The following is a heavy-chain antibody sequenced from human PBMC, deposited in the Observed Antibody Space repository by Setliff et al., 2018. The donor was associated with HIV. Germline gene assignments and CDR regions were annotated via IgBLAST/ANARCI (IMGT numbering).Heavy chain of an antibody. J-gene: IGHJ3*01. D-gene: IGHD1-26*01. CDR2: ISSSGRTI. Sequence: PGGSLRLSCAASGFRFSDYYMNWIRQAPGKGLEWISSISSSGRTIKYADSVKGRFTISRDNAKRSLYLQMNSLRVEDTAVYYCARDRVVGATLDPLDLWGQGTMVTVSS. V-gene: IGHV3-11*04. CDR1: GFRFSDYY. CDR3: ARDRVVGATLDPLDL.